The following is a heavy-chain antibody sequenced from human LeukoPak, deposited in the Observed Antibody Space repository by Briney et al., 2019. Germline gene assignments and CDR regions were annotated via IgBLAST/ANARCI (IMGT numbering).Heavy chain of an antibody. CDR1: GGSISSYY. V-gene: IGHV4-59*12. CDR3: AREIRPGNYYYYMDV. Sequence: SETLSLTCTVSGGSISSYYWSWIRQPPGKGLEWIGYIYYSGSTNYNPSLKSRVTISVDTSKNQFSLKLTSVTAADTAVYYCAREIRPGNYYYYMDVWGKGTTVTISS. J-gene: IGHJ6*03. D-gene: IGHD1-14*01. CDR2: IYYSGST.